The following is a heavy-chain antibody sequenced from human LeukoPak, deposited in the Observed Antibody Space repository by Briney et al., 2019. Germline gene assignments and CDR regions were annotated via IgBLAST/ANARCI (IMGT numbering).Heavy chain of an antibody. CDR2: ISSSGSTI. D-gene: IGHD6-13*01. CDR1: GFTFDDYG. V-gene: IGHV3-48*03. Sequence: PGGSLRLSCAASGFTFDDYGMSWVRQAPGKGLEWVSYISSSGSTIYYADSVKGRFTISRDNAKNSLYLQMNSLRAEDTAVYYCAREKRQQLVLGRWFDPWGQGTLVTVSS. CDR3: AREKRQQLVLGRWFDP. J-gene: IGHJ5*02.